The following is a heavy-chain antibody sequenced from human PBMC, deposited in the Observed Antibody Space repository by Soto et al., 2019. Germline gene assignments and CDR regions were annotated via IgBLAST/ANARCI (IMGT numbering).Heavy chain of an antibody. Sequence: QVQLVQSGAEVKKPGSSVKVSCQASGGSFSGQAVSWVRQAPGQGLEWLGGIIPIFRTTNYARKFQGRFTITADESTVTAYMELTSLRSEVTSSYYCAGVPNWGQGTLVTVSS. J-gene: IGHJ4*02. V-gene: IGHV1-69*01. CDR2: IIPIFRTT. CDR1: GGSFSGQA. CDR3: AGVPN.